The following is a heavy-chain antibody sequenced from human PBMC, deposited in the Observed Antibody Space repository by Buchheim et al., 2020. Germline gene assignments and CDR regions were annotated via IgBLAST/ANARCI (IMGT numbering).Heavy chain of an antibody. Sequence: QVQLVESGGGVVQPGRSLRLSCAASGFTFSSYGMHWVRQAPGKGLEWVAVIWYDGSNKYYADSVKGRFNISRDNSKNTLYLQMNSLRAEDTAVYYCAREGRNRVAARNYYFDYWGQGTL. CDR1: GFTFSSYG. J-gene: IGHJ4*02. CDR3: AREGRNRVAARNYYFDY. D-gene: IGHD6-6*01. CDR2: IWYDGSNK. V-gene: IGHV3-33*01.